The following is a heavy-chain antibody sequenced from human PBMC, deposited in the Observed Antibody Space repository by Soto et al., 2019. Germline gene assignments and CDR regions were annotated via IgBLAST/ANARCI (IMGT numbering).Heavy chain of an antibody. CDR3: ARVSLSWPYYYGMDV. CDR1: GGSISSYY. Sequence: PSETLSLTCTVSGGSISSYYWSWIRQPPGKGLEWIGYIYYSGSTNYNPSLKSRVTISVDTSKNQFSLKLSSVTAADTAVYYCARVSLSWPYYYGMDVWGQGTTVTVSS. CDR2: IYYSGST. J-gene: IGHJ6*02. V-gene: IGHV4-59*01. D-gene: IGHD6-13*01.